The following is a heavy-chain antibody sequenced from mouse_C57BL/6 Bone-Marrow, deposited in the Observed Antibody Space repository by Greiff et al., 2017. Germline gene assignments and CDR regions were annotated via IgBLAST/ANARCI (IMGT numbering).Heavy chain of an antibody. Sequence: EVQVVESGGGLVQSGRSLRLSCATSGFTFSDFYMEWVRQAPGKGLEWIAASRNKANDYTTEYSASVKGRFIVSRDTSQSILYLQMNALRAEDTAIYYCARDAITTEFYAMDYWGQGTSVTVSS. V-gene: IGHV7-1*01. CDR2: SRNKANDYTT. CDR1: GFTFSDFY. J-gene: IGHJ4*01. CDR3: ARDAITTEFYAMDY. D-gene: IGHD1-1*01.